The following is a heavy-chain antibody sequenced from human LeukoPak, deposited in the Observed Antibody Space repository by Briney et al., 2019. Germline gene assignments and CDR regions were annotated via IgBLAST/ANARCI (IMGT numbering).Heavy chain of an antibody. CDR3: ATPYGTGTYVDY. D-gene: IGHD3-10*01. J-gene: IGHJ4*02. CDR2: INPNTGGT. V-gene: IGHV1-2*02. CDR1: GYTFTDHF. Sequence: GASVKVSCKASGYTFTDHFMHWVQQAPGQGLEWMGWINPNTGGTKYAQKYQGRVTMTRDTSISTAYMELGRLRSDDAAVYYCATPYGTGTYVDYWGQGTLVTVSS.